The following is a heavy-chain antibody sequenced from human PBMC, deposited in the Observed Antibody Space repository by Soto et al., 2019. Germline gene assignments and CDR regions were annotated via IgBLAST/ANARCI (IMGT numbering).Heavy chain of an antibody. D-gene: IGHD3-3*01. CDR1: GYTFTSYD. CDR3: ARGSEDYYDFWSGYHNNNWFDP. Sequence: ASVPVSCKTSGYTFTSYDINWVQQANRQGLEWMGWMNPNSGNTGYAQKFQGRVTMTRNTSISTAYMELSSLRSEDTAVYYCARGSEDYYDFWSGYHNNNWFDPWGQGTLVTVSS. CDR2: MNPNSGNT. J-gene: IGHJ5*02. V-gene: IGHV1-8*01.